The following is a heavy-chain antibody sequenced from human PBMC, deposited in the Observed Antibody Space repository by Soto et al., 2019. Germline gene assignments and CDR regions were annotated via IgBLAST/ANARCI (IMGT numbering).Heavy chain of an antibody. Sequence: RGSLRLSCAASGFTFSNYEMNWVRQAPGKGLEWISYISVSGGTINYADSVKGRFTISRDNAASSVYLQMNSLRAEDTAVYYCARCRRDSNGYYRYFFDYWGQGXLVTVSS. CDR2: ISVSGGTI. D-gene: IGHD3-22*01. CDR3: ARCRRDSNGYYRYFFDY. J-gene: IGHJ4*02. V-gene: IGHV3-48*03. CDR1: GFTFSNYE.